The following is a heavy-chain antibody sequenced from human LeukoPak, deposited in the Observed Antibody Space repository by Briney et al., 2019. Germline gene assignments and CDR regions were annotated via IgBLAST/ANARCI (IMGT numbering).Heavy chain of an antibody. V-gene: IGHV1-8*03. Sequence: ASVKVSCKASGYTFTSYDINWVRQATGQGLEWMGWMNPNSGNTGYAQKFQGRVTITRNTSISTAYMELSSLGSEDTAVYYCARAPANDAFDIWGQGTMVTVSS. CDR3: ARAPANDAFDI. CDR1: GYTFTSYD. CDR2: MNPNSGNT. J-gene: IGHJ3*02.